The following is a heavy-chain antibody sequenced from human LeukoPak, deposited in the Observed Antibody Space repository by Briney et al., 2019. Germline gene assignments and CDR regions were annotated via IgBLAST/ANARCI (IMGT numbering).Heavy chain of an antibody. V-gene: IGHV4-39*07. CDR2: IYHSGST. Sequence: SETLSLTCTVSGGSISSGSYYWGWIRQPPGKGLEWIGSIYHSGSTYYNPSLKSRVTISVDTSKNQFSLKLSSVTAADTAVYYCARGSGVVDYWGQGTLVTVSS. D-gene: IGHD3-10*01. CDR3: ARGSGVVDY. CDR1: GGSISSGSYY. J-gene: IGHJ4*02.